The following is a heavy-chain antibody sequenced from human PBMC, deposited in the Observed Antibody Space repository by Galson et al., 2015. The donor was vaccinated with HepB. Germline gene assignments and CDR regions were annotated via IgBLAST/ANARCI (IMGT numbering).Heavy chain of an antibody. Sequence: SLRLSCAASGFTFSSYAMNWVRQAPGKGLEWVSYIGSDTTTIYYADSVKGRFTVSRDSAKNSLYLQMSSLRDEDTAVYYCARDSIVPASIFPDFWGPGTLVTVSS. CDR1: GFTFSSYA. CDR2: IGSDTTTI. V-gene: IGHV3-48*02. CDR3: ARDSIVPASIFPDF. J-gene: IGHJ4*02. D-gene: IGHD2-2*01.